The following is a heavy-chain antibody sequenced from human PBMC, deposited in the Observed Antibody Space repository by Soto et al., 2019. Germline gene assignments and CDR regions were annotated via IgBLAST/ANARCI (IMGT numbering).Heavy chain of an antibody. D-gene: IGHD6-25*01. V-gene: IGHV3-23*01. CDR1: GLTFSSYA. CDR2: ISGSGGST. CDR3: AKDRAAAVYYPIFDY. J-gene: IGHJ4*02. Sequence: EVQLLESGGGLVQPGGSLRLSCAASGLTFSSYAMSWVRQAPGKGLEWVSAISGSGGSTYYADSVKGRFTISRDNSKNTLYLQMNSLRAEDTAVYYCAKDRAAAVYYPIFDYWGQGTLVTVSS.